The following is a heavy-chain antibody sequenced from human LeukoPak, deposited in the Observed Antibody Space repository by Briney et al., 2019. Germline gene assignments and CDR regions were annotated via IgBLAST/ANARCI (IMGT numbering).Heavy chain of an antibody. D-gene: IGHD5-18*01. Sequence: ASVKVSCKASGYTFTGYYLHWVRQAPGQGLEWMGWINPNSGDTDYAQNFQGRVTMTRDTSISTACLDLSRLRSDDTAVYYCARDMDTGPDLFDYWAQGTLVTVSS. CDR2: INPNSGDT. J-gene: IGHJ4*02. V-gene: IGHV1-2*02. CDR3: ARDMDTGPDLFDY. CDR1: GYTFTGYY.